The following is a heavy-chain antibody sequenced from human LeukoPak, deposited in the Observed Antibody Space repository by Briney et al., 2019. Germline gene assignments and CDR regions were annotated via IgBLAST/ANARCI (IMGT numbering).Heavy chain of an antibody. CDR2: ISDSGANT. Sequence: GGSLRLSCAASGFTFSTYAMSWVRQAPGKGLEWVSTISDSGANTYYADSVRGRYTISRDNSKNTLYLQKNSLRADDAAIYYCAKSMTLQWRGFFDLWGRGTHVTVSS. CDR3: AKSMTLQWRGFFDL. D-gene: IGHD6-19*01. CDR1: GFTFSTYA. J-gene: IGHJ2*01. V-gene: IGHV3-23*01.